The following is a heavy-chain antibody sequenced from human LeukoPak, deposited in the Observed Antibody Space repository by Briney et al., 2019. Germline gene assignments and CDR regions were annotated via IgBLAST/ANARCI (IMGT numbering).Heavy chain of an antibody. J-gene: IGHJ4*02. Sequence: PGGSLRLSCVASGFIFSNYRMQWVRQAPGKGLVWVSRIDSDGSSTSYADFLKGRFTISRDNSKNTLYLQMNSLRAEDTAVYYCARTSSMSLDNWGQGTLVTVSS. V-gene: IGHV3-74*01. CDR3: ARTSSMSLDN. CDR1: GFIFSNYR. D-gene: IGHD2-2*01. CDR2: IDSDGSST.